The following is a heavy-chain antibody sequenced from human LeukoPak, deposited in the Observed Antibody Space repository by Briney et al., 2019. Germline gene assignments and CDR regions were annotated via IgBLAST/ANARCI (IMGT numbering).Heavy chain of an antibody. J-gene: IGHJ4*02. CDR3: ARGYSYGGSYFDY. V-gene: IGHV4-39*01. D-gene: IGHD5-18*01. CDR2: IDYSGST. CDR1: GGSISSSSYY. Sequence: SETLSLTCTVSGGSISSSSYYGGGIRQPPGKGLEWIGSIDYSGSTYYNPSLKSRVTISVDTSKNQFSLKLSSVTAADTAVYYCARGYSYGGSYFDYWGQGTLVTVSS.